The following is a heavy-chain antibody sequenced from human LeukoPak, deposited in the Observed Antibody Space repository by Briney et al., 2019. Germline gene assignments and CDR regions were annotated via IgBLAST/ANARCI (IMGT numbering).Heavy chain of an antibody. Sequence: GGSLRLSCAASGFTFSSYGIHWVRQAPGKGLEWVSFIRYDGKNQYYADSVKGRFTISRDNSKNTVYLQMNSLRAEDTAVYYCAKDPPYYYDSSGYGGGAFDIWGQGTMVTVSS. D-gene: IGHD3-22*01. CDR3: AKDPPYYYDSSGYGGGAFDI. CDR1: GFTFSSYG. V-gene: IGHV3-30*02. J-gene: IGHJ3*02. CDR2: IRYDGKNQ.